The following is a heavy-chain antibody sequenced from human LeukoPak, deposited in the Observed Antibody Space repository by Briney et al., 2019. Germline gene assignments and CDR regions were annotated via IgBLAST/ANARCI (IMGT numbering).Heavy chain of an antibody. D-gene: IGHD3-9*01. Sequence: GGSLRLSCAASGFAFSSYAMNWVRQAPGKGLEWVSSISSSSSYIYYADSVKGRFTISRDNAKNSLFLQMNSLRAEDTAVYYCARATSDNILTGYYSPWGQGTLVTVSS. CDR1: GFAFSSYA. V-gene: IGHV3-21*01. CDR3: ARATSDNILTGYYSP. J-gene: IGHJ5*02. CDR2: ISSSSSYI.